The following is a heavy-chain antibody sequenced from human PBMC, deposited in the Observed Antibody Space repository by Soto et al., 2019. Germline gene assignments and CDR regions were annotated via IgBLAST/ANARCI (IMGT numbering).Heavy chain of an antibody. CDR2: IDGDGRNT. V-gene: IGHV3-74*01. Sequence: PGGSLRLSCASSGFTFSNYWMHWVRQAPGKGLVWVSRIDGDGRNTHYADSVKGRFTISRDNAKNTLYLQMNSLRAEDTAVYYCIRSFDYWGQGTLVTVSS. J-gene: IGHJ4*02. CDR1: GFTFSNYW. CDR3: IRSFDY. D-gene: IGHD3-10*01.